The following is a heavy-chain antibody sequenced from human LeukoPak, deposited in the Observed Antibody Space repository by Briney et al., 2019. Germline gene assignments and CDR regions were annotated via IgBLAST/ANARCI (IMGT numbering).Heavy chain of an antibody. CDR3: AKGSGSYYLTPSDY. CDR1: GYSFSSYC. J-gene: IGHJ4*02. D-gene: IGHD1-26*01. CDR2: IFPGDSDA. V-gene: IGHV5-51*01. Sequence: GESLKISCKGSGYSFSSYCIGWVRQMPGKGLEWMGIIFPGDSDARYSPSFQGQVTISADKSINTAYLQWSSLKASDTAMYYCAKGSGSYYLTPSDYWGQGTLATVSS.